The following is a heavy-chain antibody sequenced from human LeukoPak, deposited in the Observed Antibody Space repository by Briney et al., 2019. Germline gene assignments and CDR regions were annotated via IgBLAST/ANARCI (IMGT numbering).Heavy chain of an antibody. CDR2: INHSGST. D-gene: IGHD3-9*01. V-gene: IGHV4-34*01. CDR1: GFTFSDYY. J-gene: IGHJ4*02. Sequence: PGGSLRLSCAASGFTFSDYYMSWIRQPPGKGLEWIGEINHSGSTNYNPSLKSRVTISVDTSKNQFSLKLSSVTAADTAVYYCARAGGLRYFDWLFAWGQGTLVTVSS. CDR3: ARAGGLRYFDWLFA.